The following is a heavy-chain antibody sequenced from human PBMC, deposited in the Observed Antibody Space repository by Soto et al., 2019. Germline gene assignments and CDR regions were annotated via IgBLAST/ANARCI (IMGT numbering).Heavy chain of an antibody. CDR3: ARDTAMVTYYYYGMDV. J-gene: IGHJ6*02. Sequence: GASVKVSCKASGYTFTSYGISWVRQAPGQGLEWMGWISAYNGNTKYAQKLQGRVTITRDTSASTAYVELSSLRSEDTAVYYCARDTAMVTYYYYGMDVWGQGTTVTVSS. V-gene: IGHV1-18*01. CDR2: ISAYNGNT. D-gene: IGHD5-18*01. CDR1: GYTFTSYG.